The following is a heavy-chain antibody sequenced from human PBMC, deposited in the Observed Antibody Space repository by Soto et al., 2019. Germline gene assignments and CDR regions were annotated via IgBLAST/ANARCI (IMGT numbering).Heavy chain of an antibody. V-gene: IGHV1-2*02. CDR3: ARSGDRRNRPGWIEP. D-gene: IGHD3-10*01. CDR2: IIPNNGDT. CDR1: GYNFRDYY. Sequence: QVQLVQSGAEVKKPGASVKVSCRASGYNFRDYYLHWVRQAPGAGLEWMGSIIPNNGDTHYAQRFQGRITLTTDTALGTAYMAIDGLTLDDTAIYFCARSGDRRNRPGWIEPWGQGALVTVSS. J-gene: IGHJ5*02.